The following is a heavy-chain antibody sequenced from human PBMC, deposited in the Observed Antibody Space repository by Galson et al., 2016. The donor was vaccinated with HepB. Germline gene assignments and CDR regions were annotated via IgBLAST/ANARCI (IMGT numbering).Heavy chain of an antibody. CDR1: GGTFSNSA. V-gene: IGHV1-69*13. CDR3: ARDSNRLEMATIMDY. Sequence: SVKVSCKASGGTFSNSAISWVRQAPGQGLEWMGGIIPIFGTANYAQKFQGRVTITADESTSTAYMELSSLRSEDTAVYYCARDSNRLEMATIMDYWGQGTLVTVSS. J-gene: IGHJ4*02. CDR2: IIPIFGTA. D-gene: IGHD5-24*01.